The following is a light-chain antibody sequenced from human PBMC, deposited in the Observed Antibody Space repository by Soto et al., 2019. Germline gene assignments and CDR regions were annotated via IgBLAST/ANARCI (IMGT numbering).Light chain of an antibody. CDR2: GAS. V-gene: IGKV3-20*01. J-gene: IGKJ1*01. CDR1: QSVDSRF. CDR3: QQYDSSRT. Sequence: EIVLTQSPGTLSLSPGERATLSCRASQSVDSRFLAWYQQRPGQAPRLLMYGASTRATGIPDRFSGSGSGTDFTLSISRLEPEDVAVYYCQQYDSSRTFGQGTKVE.